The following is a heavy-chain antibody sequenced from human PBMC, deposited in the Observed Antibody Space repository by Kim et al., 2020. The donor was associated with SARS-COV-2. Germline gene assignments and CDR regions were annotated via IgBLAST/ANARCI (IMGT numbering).Heavy chain of an antibody. D-gene: IGHD5-12*01. V-gene: IGHV1-46*01. J-gene: IGHJ6*02. Sequence: KFKGRFTLTRDTSTSTVYMKLRSLRSEDTAVYYCARDRDLIVATSRGLDVWGQGTMVTVSS. CDR3: ARDRDLIVATSRGLDV.